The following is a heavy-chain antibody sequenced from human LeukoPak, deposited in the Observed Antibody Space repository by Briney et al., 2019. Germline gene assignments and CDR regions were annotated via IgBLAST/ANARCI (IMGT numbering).Heavy chain of an antibody. D-gene: IGHD6-13*01. J-gene: IGHJ3*02. Sequence: GGSLRLSCAASGLTFSSYEMNWVRQAPGKGLEWVSYSTSSGSTKYYADSVKGRFTISRDNAKNSLFLQMSSLRAEDTAVYCCARVQPDSSSWYGHAFDIWGPGTLVTVSS. CDR1: GLTFSSYE. V-gene: IGHV3-48*03. CDR2: STSSGSTK. CDR3: ARVQPDSSSWYGHAFDI.